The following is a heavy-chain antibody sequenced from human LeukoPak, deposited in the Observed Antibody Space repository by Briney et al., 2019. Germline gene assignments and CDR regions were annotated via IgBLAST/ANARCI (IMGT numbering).Heavy chain of an antibody. V-gene: IGHV4-34*01. CDR2: INHSGST. Sequence: SETLSLTCAVYGGSFSGYYWSWIRQPPGKGLEWIGEINHSGSTNYNPSLKSGGTISVDTSKNQFSLKLSSVTPADTAVYYCARRRRWLQSVDYWGQGTLVTVSS. CDR1: GGSFSGYY. CDR3: ARRRRWLQSVDY. J-gene: IGHJ4*02. D-gene: IGHD5-24*01.